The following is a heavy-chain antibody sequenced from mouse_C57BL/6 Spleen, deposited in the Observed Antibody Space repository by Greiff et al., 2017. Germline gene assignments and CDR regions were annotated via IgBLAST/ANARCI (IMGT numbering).Heavy chain of an antibody. CDR1: GFTFSDYY. J-gene: IGHJ2*01. V-gene: IGHV5-12*01. CDR3: ASHYYGSRYYFDY. D-gene: IGHD1-1*01. Sequence: DVKLVESGEGLVKPGGSLKLSCAASGFTFSDYYMYWVRQTPEKRLEWVAYISNGGGSTYYPDTVKGRFTISRDNAKNTLYLQMSRLKSEDTAMYYCASHYYGSRYYFDYWGQGTTLTVSS. CDR2: ISNGGGST.